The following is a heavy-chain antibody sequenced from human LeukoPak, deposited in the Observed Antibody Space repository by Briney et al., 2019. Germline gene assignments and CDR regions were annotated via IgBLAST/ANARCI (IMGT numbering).Heavy chain of an antibody. CDR2: IWYDGSNK. CDR1: GFTFSSYG. V-gene: IGHV3-33*08. J-gene: IGHJ4*02. Sequence: GGSLRLSCAASGFTFSSYGMHWVRQAPGKGLEWVAVIWYDGSNKYYADSVKGRFTISRDNSKNTLYLQMNSLRAEDTAVDYCARGPDYDYVWGSYRPNAFDYWGQGTLVTVSS. CDR3: ARGPDYDYVWGSYRPNAFDY. D-gene: IGHD3-16*02.